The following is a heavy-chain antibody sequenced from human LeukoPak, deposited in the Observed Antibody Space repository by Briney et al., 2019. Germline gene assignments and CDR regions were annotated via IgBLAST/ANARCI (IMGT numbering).Heavy chain of an antibody. V-gene: IGHV3-21*01. J-gene: IGHJ4*02. CDR1: GFTFSSYS. CDR2: ISSSSSCI. D-gene: IGHD3-3*01. CDR3: ARDGEAYYDFWSGYYHRYYFDY. Sequence: GGSLRLSCAASGFTFSSYSMNWVRQAPGKGLEWVSSISSSSSCIYYADSVKGRFTISRDNAKNSLYLQMNSLRAEDTAVYYCARDGEAYYDFWSGYYHRYYFDYWGQGTLVTVSS.